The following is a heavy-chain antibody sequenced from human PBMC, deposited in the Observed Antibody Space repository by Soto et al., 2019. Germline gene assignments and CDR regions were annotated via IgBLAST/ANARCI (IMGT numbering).Heavy chain of an antibody. Sequence: PSVKVYCKVSGYTLAELSMHWVRQAPGKGLEWMGGFDPEDGETIYAQKFQGRVTMTEETSTDTAYMELSSLRSEDTALYYCATHLPQQLVLFDYWGQGTLVTVSS. V-gene: IGHV1-24*01. CDR2: FDPEDGET. D-gene: IGHD6-13*01. CDR1: GYTLAELS. CDR3: ATHLPQQLVLFDY. J-gene: IGHJ4*02.